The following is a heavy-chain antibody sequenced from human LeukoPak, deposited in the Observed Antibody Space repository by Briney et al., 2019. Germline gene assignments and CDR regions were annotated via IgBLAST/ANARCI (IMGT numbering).Heavy chain of an antibody. CDR1: GYTFIDYF. Sequence: ASVKVSCKASGYTFIDYFIHWMRRTPGQGLEWLGWINPNSGVTRYAQKFQGRVTLTRDTAAYMELSSLKYDDTAVYYCARAVSGTLGGAFDIWGQGTAVTVSS. CDR2: INPNSGVT. CDR3: ARAVSGTLGGAFDI. V-gene: IGHV1-2*02. J-gene: IGHJ3*02. D-gene: IGHD1-14*01.